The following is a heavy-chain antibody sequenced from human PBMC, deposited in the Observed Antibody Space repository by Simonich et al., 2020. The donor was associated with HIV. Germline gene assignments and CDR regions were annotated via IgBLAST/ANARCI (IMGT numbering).Heavy chain of an antibody. CDR1: GYTFTDYY. J-gene: IGHJ3*02. V-gene: IGHV1-2*06. D-gene: IGHD1-1*01. CDR2: INPNSGGK. Sequence: QVQLVQSGAEVKKPGASVKVSCKASGYTFTDYYMHWVRQAPGQGLELMGRINPNSGGKNYAQKFQGRVTMTRDTAISTAYMELSRLRSDDTAVYYCARSVNDGSLAFDIWGQGTMVTVSS. CDR3: ARSVNDGSLAFDI.